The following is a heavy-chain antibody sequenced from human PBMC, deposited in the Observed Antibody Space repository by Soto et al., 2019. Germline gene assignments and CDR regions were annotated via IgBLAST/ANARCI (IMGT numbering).Heavy chain of an antibody. V-gene: IGHV3-23*01. CDR1: GFTFGSYA. J-gene: IGHJ4*02. CDR3: AKELRHLSIAARGYFDY. D-gene: IGHD6-6*01. Sequence: PVVSLRISCAASGFTFGSYAMSWVRQAPGKGLEWVSAISGSGGSTYYADCVKGRFTISRDNSKNTLYVQMNSLRAEDTAVYYCAKELRHLSIAARGYFDYWGQGTLVTVSS. CDR2: ISGSGGST.